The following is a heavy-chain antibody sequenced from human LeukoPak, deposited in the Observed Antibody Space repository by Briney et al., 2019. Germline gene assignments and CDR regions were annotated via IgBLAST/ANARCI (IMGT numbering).Heavy chain of an antibody. CDR3: ARDVDRDMITRGMDV. CDR1: GYTFTGYF. Sequence: SVKVSCKAPGYTFTGYFMHLVRQAPGQGLEWMGWIYPNSGGTNYAQKFLGRVTLTRDTYITTAYMELSSLSSYDTVVYRCARDVDRDMITRGMDVWGQGTTVTVSS. D-gene: IGHD5-18*01. J-gene: IGHJ6*02. CDR2: IYPNSGGT. V-gene: IGHV1-2*02.